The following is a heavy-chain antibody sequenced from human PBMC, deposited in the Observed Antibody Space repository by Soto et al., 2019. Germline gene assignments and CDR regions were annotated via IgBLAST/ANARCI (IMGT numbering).Heavy chain of an antibody. CDR3: ARGWETVGATTPFAY. D-gene: IGHD1-26*01. CDR1: GGTFSSYA. V-gene: IGHV1-69*06. CDR2: VFPIFGTA. J-gene: IGHJ4*02. Sequence: QVQLVQSGAELKTPGSSVKVSCKASGGTFSSYAINWVRQAPGQALEWMGGVFPIFGTAKYAQKFQGRVTITADNSTSTGYVEVRSLRSEDTAVYYCARGWETVGATTPFAYCVQGTLVTVSS.